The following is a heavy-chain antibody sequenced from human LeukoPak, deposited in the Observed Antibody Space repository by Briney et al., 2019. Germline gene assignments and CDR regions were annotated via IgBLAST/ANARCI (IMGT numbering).Heavy chain of an antibody. Sequence: PGGSLRLSCAASGFTFNTYAMHWVRQAPGKGLEWLAVISFDGNTKYYADSVRGRFTISRDNSKNTLYVQISSLRLEDTAVYYCARAMVRGVPFDYWGQGTLVTVSS. D-gene: IGHD3-10*01. CDR1: GFTFNTYA. J-gene: IGHJ4*02. CDR2: ISFDGNTK. V-gene: IGHV3-30-3*01. CDR3: ARAMVRGVPFDY.